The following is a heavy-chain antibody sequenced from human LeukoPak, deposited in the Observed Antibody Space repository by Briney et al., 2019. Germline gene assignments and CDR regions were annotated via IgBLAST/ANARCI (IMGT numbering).Heavy chain of an antibody. CDR3: ARANYDFWSGYLVDY. Sequence: ASVKVSCKASGYTFTGYYMHWARQAPGQGLEWMGWINPNSGGTNYAQKFQGRVTMTRDTSISTAYMELSRLRSDDTAVYYCARANYDFWSGYLVDYWGQGTLVTVSS. CDR2: INPNSGGT. V-gene: IGHV1-2*02. CDR1: GYTFTGYY. D-gene: IGHD3-3*01. J-gene: IGHJ4*02.